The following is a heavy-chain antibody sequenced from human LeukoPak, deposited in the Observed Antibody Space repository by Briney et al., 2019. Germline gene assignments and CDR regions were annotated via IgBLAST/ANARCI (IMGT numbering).Heavy chain of an antibody. D-gene: IGHD6-19*01. Sequence: XXXXXXAPGQXREWMGWSSAYNGNTNYVQKLQGRVTMTTDTSTSTAYMELRSLRSDDTAVYYCARDSGWGQGPSDYWGQGTLVTVSS. CDR2: SSAYNGNT. V-gene: IGHV1-18*01. J-gene: IGHJ4*02. CDR3: ARDSGWGQGPSDY.